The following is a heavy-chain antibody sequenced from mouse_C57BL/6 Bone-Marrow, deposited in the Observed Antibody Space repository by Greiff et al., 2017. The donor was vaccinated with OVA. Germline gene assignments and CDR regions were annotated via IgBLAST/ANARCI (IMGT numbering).Heavy chain of an antibody. V-gene: IGHV3-1*01. CDR2: ISYSGST. CDR3: AREVITTVVGYFDV. D-gene: IGHD1-1*01. J-gene: IGHJ1*03. CDR1: GYSITSGYD. Sequence: EVKLMESGPGMVKPSQSLSLTCTVTGYSITSGYDWHWIRHFPGNKLEWMGYISYSGSTNYNPSLKIRISITHDTSKNHFFLKLNSVTTEDTATYYCAREVITTVVGYFDVWGTGTTVTVSS.